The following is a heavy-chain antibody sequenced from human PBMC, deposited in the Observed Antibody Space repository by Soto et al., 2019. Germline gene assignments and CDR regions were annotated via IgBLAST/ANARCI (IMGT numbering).Heavy chain of an antibody. V-gene: IGHV3-30*18. J-gene: IGHJ4*02. Sequence: PVGSLRLSCAASGFTFRNYGMHWVRQAPGKGLEWVASTSYDGNSKNYADSVKGRFTISKDNSKNTLYLQLNSLRPEDSAVYYCAKVEVYGHNVPAYWGQGTLGTVSS. CDR2: TSYDGNSK. CDR3: AKVEVYGHNVPAY. CDR1: GFTFRNYG. D-gene: IGHD4-17*01.